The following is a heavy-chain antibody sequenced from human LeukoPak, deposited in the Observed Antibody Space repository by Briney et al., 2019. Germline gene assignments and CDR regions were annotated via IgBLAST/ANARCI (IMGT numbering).Heavy chain of an antibody. J-gene: IGHJ4*02. CDR1: GFTFSSYA. Sequence: QPGRSLRLSCAASGFTFSSYAMHWVRQAPGKGLEWVALISYDGSNKYYADSVKGRFTISRDNSKNTLYLQMNSLRTEDTAVYSCARDGIGSSQPIDYWGQGTLVTVSS. CDR2: ISYDGSNK. D-gene: IGHD1-26*01. CDR3: ARDGIGSSQPIDY. V-gene: IGHV3-30*04.